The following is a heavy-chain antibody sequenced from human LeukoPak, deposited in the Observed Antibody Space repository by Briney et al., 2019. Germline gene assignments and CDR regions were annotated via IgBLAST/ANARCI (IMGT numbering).Heavy chain of an antibody. CDR2: ITGDSHST. J-gene: IGHJ4*02. CDR1: GFTFSSYV. V-gene: IGHV3-23*01. CDR3: AKGSSGARPYFFDY. Sequence: HPGGSLRLSCAASGFTFSSYVMSWVRQAPGKGLEWVSAITGDSHSTYCADSVKGRFTISRDNSKNTLYVQMNSLRAEDTAVYYCAKGSSGARPYFFDYWGQGTLITVSS.